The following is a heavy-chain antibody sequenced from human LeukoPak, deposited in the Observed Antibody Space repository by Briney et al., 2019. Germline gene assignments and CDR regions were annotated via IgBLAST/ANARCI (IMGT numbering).Heavy chain of an antibody. CDR2: ISWNSGSI. Sequence: GGSLRLSCEDSEFTFSSYWMHWVRQAPGKGLEWVSGISWNSGSIGYADSVKGRFTISRDNAKNSLYLQMNSLRAEDTALYYCAKDIDDSSGYHWRYFDYWGQGTLVTVSS. J-gene: IGHJ4*02. D-gene: IGHD3-22*01. CDR3: AKDIDDSSGYHWRYFDY. V-gene: IGHV3-9*01. CDR1: EFTFSSYW.